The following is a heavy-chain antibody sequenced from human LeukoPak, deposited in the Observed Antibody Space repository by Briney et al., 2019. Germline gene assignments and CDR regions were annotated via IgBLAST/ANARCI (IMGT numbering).Heavy chain of an antibody. Sequence: GGSLRLSCAASGFTFSSYAMSWVRQAPGKGLEWVSAISGSGGSTYYADSVKGRFTISRDNSKNTLYLQMNSLRAEDTAVYYCAKVSTMIVVVPDAFDIWAQGTMVTVSS. CDR2: ISGSGGST. V-gene: IGHV3-23*01. CDR1: GFTFSSYA. CDR3: AKVSTMIVVVPDAFDI. D-gene: IGHD3-22*01. J-gene: IGHJ3*02.